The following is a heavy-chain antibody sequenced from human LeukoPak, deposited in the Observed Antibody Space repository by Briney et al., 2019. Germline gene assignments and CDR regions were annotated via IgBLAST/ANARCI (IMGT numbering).Heavy chain of an antibody. CDR1: GYTFTSYG. J-gene: IGHJ6*02. CDR2: ISAYNGNT. CDR3: ARDDTDVHNVGYYYYYGMDV. D-gene: IGHD1-14*01. V-gene: IGHV1-18*01. Sequence: ASVKVSCKASGYTFTSYGISWVRQAPGQGLEWMGWISAYNGNTNYAQKVQGRVTMTTDTSTSTAYMELRSLRCEDAAVYYCARDDTDVHNVGYYYYYGMDVWGQGTTVTVSS.